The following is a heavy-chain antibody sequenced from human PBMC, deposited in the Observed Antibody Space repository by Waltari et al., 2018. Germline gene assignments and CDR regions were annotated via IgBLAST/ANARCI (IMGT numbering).Heavy chain of an antibody. CDR2: INHSGKT. Sequence: QVQLQQWGGGLLQPSETLSLTCAVYGGSFSGYYWIWIRQPPGKGLAWVGEINHSGKTNYNPSLKSRVTMSVDTSKNQFSLNLSSVTAADTGVYYCARGRAAAGTLYDSVLGYWGQGTLVTVSS. CDR1: GGSFSGYY. CDR3: ARGRAAAGTLYDSVLGY. V-gene: IGHV4-34*01. J-gene: IGHJ4*02. D-gene: IGHD6-13*01.